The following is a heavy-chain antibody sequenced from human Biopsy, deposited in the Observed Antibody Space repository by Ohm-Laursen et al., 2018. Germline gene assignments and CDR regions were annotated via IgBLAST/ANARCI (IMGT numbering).Heavy chain of an antibody. D-gene: IGHD2-2*01. CDR3: ARGGPHVRAGGSAFDY. J-gene: IGHJ4*02. CDR2: ITVSADTT. Sequence: SLRLSCSASGFTFSSYAMNWVRQAPGKGLEWVSAITVSADTTYYADSVRGRFTVSRDNSKNTLYLQMNSLGAEDTAVYFCARGGPHVRAGGSAFDYWGQGTLVTVSS. V-gene: IGHV3-23*01. CDR1: GFTFSSYA.